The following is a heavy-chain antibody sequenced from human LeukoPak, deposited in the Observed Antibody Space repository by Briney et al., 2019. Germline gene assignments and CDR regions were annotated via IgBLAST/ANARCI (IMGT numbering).Heavy chain of an antibody. CDR3: ARGGVGCFDY. D-gene: IGHD6-19*01. CDR2: INSDGSTA. CDR1: GFTFSDYW. Sequence: GGSLRLSCAASGFTFSDYWIHWVRQAPGKGLVWVSHINSDGSTATYADSVKGRLTISRDNAKNTVHLQMNSLRAEDTAVYFCARGGVGCFDYWGQGALVTVSS. J-gene: IGHJ4*02. V-gene: IGHV3-74*01.